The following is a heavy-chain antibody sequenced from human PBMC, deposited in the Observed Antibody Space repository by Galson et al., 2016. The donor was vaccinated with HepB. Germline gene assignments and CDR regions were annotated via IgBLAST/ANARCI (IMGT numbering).Heavy chain of an antibody. CDR2: ISNSGGIT. J-gene: IGHJ4*02. CDR3: VKEFVATGAVVGDY. CDR1: GFTFSTYA. V-gene: IGHV3-23*01. Sequence: SLRLSCAASGFTFSTYAMGWVRQAPGKGLAWVSAISNSGGITYYADSVKGRFTISRDNSKDTLYLQMNSLRVEDTALYYCVKEFVATGAVVGDYWGQGTLVSVSS. D-gene: IGHD2-21*01.